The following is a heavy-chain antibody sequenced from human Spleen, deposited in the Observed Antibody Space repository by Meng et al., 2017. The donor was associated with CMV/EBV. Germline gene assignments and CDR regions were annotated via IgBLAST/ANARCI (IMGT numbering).Heavy chain of an antibody. V-gene: IGHV3-7*01. CDR2: IKQDGSEK. D-gene: IGHD3-22*01. CDR3: ASLHYYYDSSGYYYNPHTSYFDY. Sequence: YWLSWGRQAPGKGLEWVANIKQDGSEKYYVDSVKGRFTISRDNAKNSLYLQMNSLRAEDTAVYYCASLHYYYDSSGYYYNPHTSYFDYWGQGTLVTVSS. CDR1: YW. J-gene: IGHJ4*02.